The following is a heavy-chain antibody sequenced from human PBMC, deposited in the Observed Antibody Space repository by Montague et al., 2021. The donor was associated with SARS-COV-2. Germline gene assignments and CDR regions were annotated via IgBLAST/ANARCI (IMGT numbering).Heavy chain of an antibody. Sequence: SETLSLTCTVSGGGSISSSHWWSWVRQPPGKGLEWIGEIYHDGSTNYNPSLKSRLTISVDKSKNQFSLKLSFVTAADTAVYYCARFTATGSGSYYIFDYWGQGTLVTVSS. CDR1: GGGSISSSHW. D-gene: IGHD1-26*01. V-gene: IGHV4-4*02. CDR3: ARFTATGSGSYYIFDY. J-gene: IGHJ4*02. CDR2: IYHDGST.